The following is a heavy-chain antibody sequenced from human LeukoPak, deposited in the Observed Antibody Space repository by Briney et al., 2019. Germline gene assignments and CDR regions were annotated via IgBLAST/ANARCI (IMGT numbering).Heavy chain of an antibody. D-gene: IGHD3-10*01. CDR2: IKQDGSEK. J-gene: IGHJ6*03. CDR3: ARDIRDYYGSGSLLYYYYYYMDV. Sequence: GGSLRLSCAASGFTFSSYWMSWVRQAPGKGLEWVANIKQDGSEKYYVDSVKGRFTISRDNAKNSLYLQMNSLRAEDTAVYYCARDIRDYYGSGSLLYYYYYYMDVWGKGTTVTISS. CDR1: GFTFSSYW. V-gene: IGHV3-7*01.